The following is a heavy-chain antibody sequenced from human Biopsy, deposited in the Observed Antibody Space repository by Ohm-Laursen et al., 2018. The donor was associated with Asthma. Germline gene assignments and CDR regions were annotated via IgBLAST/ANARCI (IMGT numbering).Heavy chain of an antibody. Sequence: SVNASCKTSGYTFNSAGITWVRQAPGQGLEWMGWISVYNGNTKVAQKLQDRVTMITDTSTSTAYMELTSLRSDDTAVYFCARAVDYSHYYGIDVWGQGTTVTVS. CDR2: ISVYNGNT. CDR3: ARAVDYSHYYGIDV. D-gene: IGHD3-10*01. CDR1: GYTFNSAG. V-gene: IGHV1-18*01. J-gene: IGHJ6*02.